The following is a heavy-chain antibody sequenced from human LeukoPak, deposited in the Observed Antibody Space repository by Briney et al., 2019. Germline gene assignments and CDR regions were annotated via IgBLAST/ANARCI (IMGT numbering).Heavy chain of an antibody. CDR3: AKDGYDFWSGYYRLLGNYYYYYMDV. Sequence: GGSLRLSCAASGFTFSSYGMHWVRQAPGKGLEWVAVIWCDGSNKYYADSVKGRFTISRDNSKNTLYLQMNSLRAEDTAVYYCAKDGYDFWSGYYRLLGNYYYYYMDVWGKGTTVTVSS. CDR1: GFTFSSYG. CDR2: IWCDGSNK. D-gene: IGHD3-3*01. J-gene: IGHJ6*03. V-gene: IGHV3-33*06.